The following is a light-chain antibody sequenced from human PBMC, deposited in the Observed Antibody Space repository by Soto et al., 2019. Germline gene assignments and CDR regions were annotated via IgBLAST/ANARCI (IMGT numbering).Light chain of an antibody. Sequence: EIVLTQSPGTLSVSPGEGATLSCRASQSVRSNLAWYQRKPGQAPRLLIYGASTRATGIPARFSGSGSGTEFTLTISSLQSEDFAVYYCQQYNNWPPWTFGQGTKVDIK. V-gene: IGKV3-15*01. J-gene: IGKJ1*01. CDR3: QQYNNWPPWT. CDR1: QSVRSN. CDR2: GAS.